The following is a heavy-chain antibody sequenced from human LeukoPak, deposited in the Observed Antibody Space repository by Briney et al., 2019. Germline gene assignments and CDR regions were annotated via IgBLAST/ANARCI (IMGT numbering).Heavy chain of an antibody. Sequence: PSETLSLTCTVSVGSLGSYYWSSIREPAGKGLEWIGPIYTSGTINYNPSLKSRFTMSVDTSKNQFSLKFSSVTAADTAVYYCAIDYFDSSGYRHDVFDIWGQGTMVTVSS. CDR2: IYTSGTI. CDR3: AIDYFDSSGYRHDVFDI. J-gene: IGHJ3*02. V-gene: IGHV4-4*07. D-gene: IGHD3-22*01. CDR1: VGSLGSYY.